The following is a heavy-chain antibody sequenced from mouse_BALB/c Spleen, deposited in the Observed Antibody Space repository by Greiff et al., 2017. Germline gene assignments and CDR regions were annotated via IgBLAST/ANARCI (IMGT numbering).Heavy chain of an antibody. CDR1: GYAFTSYN. Sequence: EVKLQQSGPELVKPGASVKVSCKASGYAFTSYNMHWVKQRPEQGLEWIGRIDPANGNTKYDPKFQGKATITADTSSNTAYLQLSSLTSEDTAVYYCASLDYWGQGTTLTVSS. V-gene: IGHV14-3*02. CDR2: IDPANGNT. CDR3: ASLDY. J-gene: IGHJ2*01.